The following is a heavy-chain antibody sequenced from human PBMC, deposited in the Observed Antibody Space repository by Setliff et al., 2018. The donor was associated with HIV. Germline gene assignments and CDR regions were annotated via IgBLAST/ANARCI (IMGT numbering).Heavy chain of an antibody. D-gene: IGHD2-2*01. CDR2: ISDTGNT. V-gene: IGHV4-59*01. CDR3: ARQHADYGFDI. J-gene: IGHJ3*02. Sequence: PSETLSLTCTVSGGSMNNDIWAWIRQSPGRGLQWIGFISDTGNTNYNPSLESPITMSVDTANNQFSLRLTSVTAAATAIYYCARQHADYGFDIWGQGTMVT. CDR1: GGSMNNDI.